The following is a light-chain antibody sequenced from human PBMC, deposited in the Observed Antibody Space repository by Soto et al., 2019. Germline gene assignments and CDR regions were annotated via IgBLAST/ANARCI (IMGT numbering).Light chain of an antibody. CDR2: AAS. CDR3: QQSYSAPPT. J-gene: IGKJ1*01. V-gene: IGKV1-39*01. Sequence: DIQMTQSPSSLSASVGDRVTITCRASQSISNYLNWYQQKPGKAPKLLIYAASSLQSGVPSRFSGSGSGTDFTLTISSLQPEDFATYYCQQSYSAPPTFGQGTQVEIK. CDR1: QSISNY.